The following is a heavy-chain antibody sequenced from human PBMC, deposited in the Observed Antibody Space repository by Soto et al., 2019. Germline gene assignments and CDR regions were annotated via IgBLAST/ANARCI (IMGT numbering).Heavy chain of an antibody. V-gene: IGHV1-2*02. D-gene: IGHD3-10*01. CDR2: INPNSGGT. J-gene: IGHJ3*02. CDR1: GYTFTGYY. CDR3: ARAVYYYGSGSRNDDAFDI. Sequence: ASVKVSCKASGYTFTGYYMHWVRQAPGQGLEWMGWINPNSGGTNYAQKFQGRVTMTRNTSISTAYMELSRLRSDDTAVYYCARAVYYYGSGSRNDDAFDIWGQGTMVTVSS.